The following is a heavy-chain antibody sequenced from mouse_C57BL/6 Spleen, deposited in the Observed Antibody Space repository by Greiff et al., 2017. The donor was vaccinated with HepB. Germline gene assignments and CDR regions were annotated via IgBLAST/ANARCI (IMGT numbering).Heavy chain of an antibody. CDR3: SRENDYRPYYFDY. Sequence: QVQLQQPGAELVKPGASVKMSCKASGYTFNSYWITWVKQRPGQGLEWIGDIYPGSGSTNYNEKFKSKATLTVDTSSSTAYMQLSSLTSADSAVYYCSRENDYRPYYFDYWGQGTTLTVSS. D-gene: IGHD2-4*01. V-gene: IGHV1-55*01. J-gene: IGHJ2*01. CDR2: IYPGSGST. CDR1: GYTFNSYW.